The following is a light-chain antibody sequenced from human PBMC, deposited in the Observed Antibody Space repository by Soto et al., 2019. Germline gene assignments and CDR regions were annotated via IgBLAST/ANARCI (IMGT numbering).Light chain of an antibody. Sequence: EIVLTQSPGTLSLSPGERATLSCRASQSVSASHLAWYQQKPGQAPRLLIYGASSRATGIPARFSGSGSGTDFTLTISRLEPEDFAVYYCQQYDSPPRTFGQGTKVELK. CDR2: GAS. J-gene: IGKJ1*01. CDR1: QSVSASH. V-gene: IGKV3-20*01. CDR3: QQYDSPPRT.